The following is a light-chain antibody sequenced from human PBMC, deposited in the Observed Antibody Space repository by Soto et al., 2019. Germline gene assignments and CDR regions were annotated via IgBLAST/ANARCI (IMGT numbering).Light chain of an antibody. CDR1: SSDVGGYHY. CDR2: DVI. Sequence: QSVLTQPASVSGSTGQSISLSCTGSSSDVGGYHYVSWYQLHPGKTPLLMIYDVINRPSGVSTRFSGSRSGNTASLTISGLQAEDEADYYCSSYTDNTTLVFGGGTKLTVL. V-gene: IGLV2-14*03. CDR3: SSYTDNTTLV. J-gene: IGLJ2*01.